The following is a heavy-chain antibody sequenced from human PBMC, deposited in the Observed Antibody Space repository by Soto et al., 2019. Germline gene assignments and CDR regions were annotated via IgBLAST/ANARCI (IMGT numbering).Heavy chain of an antibody. J-gene: IGHJ4*02. CDR3: AKGGGSYFFDY. CDR1: GFTFSNYA. Sequence: EVQLLESGGGLVQPGGSLRLSCVVSGFTFSNYAMSWVRQAPGEGLEWVSAISVSGGSTYYADSVKGRFTISRDNSKNTLYLQMNSLRAEDTAVYYCAKGGGSYFFDYWGQGILVTVSS. CDR2: ISVSGGST. D-gene: IGHD1-26*01. V-gene: IGHV3-23*01.